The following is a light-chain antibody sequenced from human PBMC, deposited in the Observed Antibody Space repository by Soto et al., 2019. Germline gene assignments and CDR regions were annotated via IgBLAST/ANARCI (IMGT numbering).Light chain of an antibody. V-gene: IGKV3-15*01. CDR2: GAS. CDR3: QHYNSYSEA. J-gene: IGKJ1*01. CDR1: RSVRTK. Sequence: EIVMTQSPATLSVSPGGRATLSCRASRSVRTKLAWYQQKPGQAPRLLIYGASARATGIPVRFSGSGSGTEFTLTISSLQPDDFATYYCQHYNSYSEAFGQGTKVDI.